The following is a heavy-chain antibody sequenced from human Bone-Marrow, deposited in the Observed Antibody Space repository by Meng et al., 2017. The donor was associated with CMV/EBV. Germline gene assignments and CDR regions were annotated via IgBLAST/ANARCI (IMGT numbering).Heavy chain of an antibody. CDR1: GFTFSSYA. CDR3: AKGKGGALGYCSSTSCPEYYFDD. CDR2: ISGSGGST. D-gene: IGHD2-2*01. Sequence: GESLKISCAASGFTFSSYAMSWVRQAPGKGLEWVSAISGSGGSTYYADSVKGRFTISRDNSKNTLYLQMNSLRAEDTAVYYCAKGKGGALGYCSSTSCPEYYFDDWGQGTLVTVSS. V-gene: IGHV3-23*01. J-gene: IGHJ4*02.